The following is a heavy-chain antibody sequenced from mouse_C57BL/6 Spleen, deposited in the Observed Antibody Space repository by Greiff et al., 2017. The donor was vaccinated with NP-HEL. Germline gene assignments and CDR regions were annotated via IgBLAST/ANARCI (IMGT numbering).Heavy chain of an antibody. D-gene: IGHD1-1*01. CDR1: GYTFTSYT. CDR2: INPSSGYT. J-gene: IGHJ2*01. Sequence: QVHVKQSGAELARPGASVKMSCKASGYTFTSYTMHWVKQRPGQGLEWIGYINPSSGYTKYNQKFKDKATLTADKSSSTAYMQLSSLTSEDSAVYYCARERLDYYGSSSYYFDYWGQGTTLTVSS. CDR3: ARERLDYYGSSSYYFDY. V-gene: IGHV1-4*01.